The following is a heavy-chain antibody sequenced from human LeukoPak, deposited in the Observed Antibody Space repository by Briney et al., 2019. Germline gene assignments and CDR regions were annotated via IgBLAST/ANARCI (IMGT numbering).Heavy chain of an antibody. Sequence: TGGSLRLSCAASGFTFSSYAMSWVRQAPGKGLEWVSAISGSGGSTYYADSVKGRFTISRENSKNTLYLQMNSLRAEDTAVYYCAKAAAYCGGDCKPPYNWFDPWGQGTLVTVSS. J-gene: IGHJ5*02. CDR3: AKAAAYCGGDCKPPYNWFDP. CDR1: GFTFSSYA. CDR2: ISGSGGST. D-gene: IGHD2-21*01. V-gene: IGHV3-23*01.